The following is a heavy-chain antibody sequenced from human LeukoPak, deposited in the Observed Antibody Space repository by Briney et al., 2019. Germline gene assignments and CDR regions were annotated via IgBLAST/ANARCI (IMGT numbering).Heavy chain of an antibody. Sequence: SETLSLTCNVPGGSISGSTYYWGWIRQPPGKGLEWIGSIFYSGSTYYNPSLKSRVTISVDTSKNQFSLNLTSVTAADTAVYYCTRDHTITSSYWGQGTLVTVSS. D-gene: IGHD3-9*01. CDR3: TRDHTITSSY. CDR1: GGSISGSTYY. CDR2: IFYSGST. V-gene: IGHV4-39*07. J-gene: IGHJ4*02.